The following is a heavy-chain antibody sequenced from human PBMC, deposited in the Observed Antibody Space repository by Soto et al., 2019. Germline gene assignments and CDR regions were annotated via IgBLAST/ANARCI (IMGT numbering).Heavy chain of an antibody. Sequence: QVQLVQSGPEVKKPGASVRVSCKASGYTFNNFAINWVRQAPGQGLEWLGWISPYNGETEYAPKFQCRVIMTTDASTSTAYLEARRLRSDETAVYYRAREQTRWLKDAFDIWGQGTMVIVSS. D-gene: IGHD5-12*01. CDR1: GYTFNNFA. CDR2: ISPYNGET. V-gene: IGHV1-18*01. CDR3: AREQTRWLKDAFDI. J-gene: IGHJ3*02.